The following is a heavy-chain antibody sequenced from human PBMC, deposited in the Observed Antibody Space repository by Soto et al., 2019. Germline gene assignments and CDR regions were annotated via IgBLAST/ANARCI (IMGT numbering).Heavy chain of an antibody. CDR1: GFTFTNGR. CDR3: STDTLRQGRY. J-gene: IGHJ4*02. Sequence: EVQLVESGGGLVKPGGYLRLSCAASGFTFTNGRMSCVRQAPGKGLEWVGRIKSKTDGETTDYAAPGKGRFTISRDNSEITLYLQMNSLKTKDTAVYYCSTDTLRQGRYWGRGTLVTVSS. CDR2: IKSKTDGETT. V-gene: IGHV3-15*01. D-gene: IGHD3-16*01.